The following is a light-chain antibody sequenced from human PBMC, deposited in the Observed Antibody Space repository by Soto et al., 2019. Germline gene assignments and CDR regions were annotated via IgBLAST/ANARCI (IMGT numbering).Light chain of an antibody. CDR3: QQYDNLPIT. CDR2: DAS. CDR1: QDISNY. J-gene: IGKJ4*01. Sequence: DLQMTQSPSSLSASVGDRVTITCQASQDISNYLNWYQQKPGKAPKLLIYDASNLETGVPSRFSGSGSGTAFTFTISSLQPEDIATYYCQQYDNLPITFGGGTKVEIK. V-gene: IGKV1-33*01.